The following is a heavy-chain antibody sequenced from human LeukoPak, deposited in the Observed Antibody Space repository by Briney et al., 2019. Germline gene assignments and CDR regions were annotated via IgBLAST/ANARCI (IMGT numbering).Heavy chain of an antibody. V-gene: IGHV3-21*01. Sequence: PGGSLRLSCAASGFTFSSYSMNWVRQAPGTGLEWVSSISSSSGFIYYADSVKGRFTISRDNAKSSLYLQMNSLRAEDTAVYYCASQYCSSTSCYDDYWGQGTLVTVSS. J-gene: IGHJ4*02. CDR3: ASQYCSSTSCYDDY. CDR1: GFTFSSYS. D-gene: IGHD2-2*01. CDR2: ISSSSGFI.